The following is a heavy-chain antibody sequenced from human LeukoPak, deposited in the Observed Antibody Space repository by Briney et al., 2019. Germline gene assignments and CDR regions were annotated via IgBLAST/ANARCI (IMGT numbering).Heavy chain of an antibody. V-gene: IGHV1-18*01. J-gene: IGHJ5*02. CDR3: AREPDYGDYVRWFDP. Sequence: ASVKVSCKASGYTFTSYGISWVRQAPGQGLEWMGWISAYNGNTNYAQKPQGRVTMTTDTSTSTAYMELRSLRSDDTAVYYCAREPDYGDYVRWFDPWGQGTLVTVSS. D-gene: IGHD4-17*01. CDR1: GYTFTSYG. CDR2: ISAYNGNT.